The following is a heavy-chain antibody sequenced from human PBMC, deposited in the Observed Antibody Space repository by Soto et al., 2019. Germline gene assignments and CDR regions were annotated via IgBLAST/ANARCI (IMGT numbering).Heavy chain of an antibody. V-gene: IGHV3-30*18. CDR1: GFTFSSYG. D-gene: IGHD6-19*01. J-gene: IGHJ4*02. CDR2: ISYDGSNK. CDR3: AKGSVAGDY. Sequence: GGSLRLSCAASGFTFSSYGMHWVRQAPGKGLEWVAVISYDGSNKYYADSVKGRFTISRDNSKNTLYLQMNSLRAEDTAVYYCAKGSVAGDYWGQGSLITVSS.